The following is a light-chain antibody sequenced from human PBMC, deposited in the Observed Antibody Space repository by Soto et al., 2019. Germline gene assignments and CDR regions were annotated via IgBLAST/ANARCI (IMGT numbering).Light chain of an antibody. CDR2: GAS. V-gene: IGKV3D-15*01. Sequence: ETVLTQSPGTLSLSPGERATLSCRASQSVSSSHLAWYQQKPGLAPRLLIYGASSRATGIPDRFGGSGSGTEFTLTISSLQSEDLAVYYCQEYNHWHPITFGGGTKVDIK. CDR3: QEYNHWHPIT. J-gene: IGKJ4*01. CDR1: QSVSSSH.